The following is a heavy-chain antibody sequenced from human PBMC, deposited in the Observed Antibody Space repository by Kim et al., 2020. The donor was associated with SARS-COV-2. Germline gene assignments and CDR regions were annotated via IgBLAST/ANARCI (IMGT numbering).Heavy chain of an antibody. CDR2: ISSSDTT. D-gene: IGHD3-10*01. J-gene: IGHJ4*02. CDR3: AKPGGSGSDYRYFDS. V-gene: IGHV3-23*01. CDR1: GFTFNMYA. Sequence: GGSLRLSCVASGFTFNMYAMTWVRQAPGKGLEWVSDISSSDTTYYADSVKGRFTIFRDNSKNTLYLQMNSLRAEDTAVYYCAKPGGSGSDYRYFDSWGQGTQVTFSS.